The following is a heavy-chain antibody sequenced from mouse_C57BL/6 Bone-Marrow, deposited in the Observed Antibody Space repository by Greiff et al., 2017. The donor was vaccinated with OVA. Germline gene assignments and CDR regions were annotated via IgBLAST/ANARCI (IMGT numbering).Heavy chain of an antibody. CDR2: IDPENGDT. CDR3: TTANYYGSPGGAY. CDR1: GFNIKDDY. D-gene: IGHD1-1*01. Sequence: VQLQQSGAELVRPGASVKLSCTASGFNIKDDYMHWVKQRPEQGLEWIGWIDPENGDTDYASQFQGKATITADTSSNTAYLQLSRLTSEDTSVYYGTTANYYGSPGGAYWGQGTLVTVSA. V-gene: IGHV14-4*01. J-gene: IGHJ3*01.